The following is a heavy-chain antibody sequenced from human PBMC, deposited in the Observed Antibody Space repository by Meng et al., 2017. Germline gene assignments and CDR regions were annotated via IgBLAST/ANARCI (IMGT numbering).Heavy chain of an antibody. D-gene: IGHD6-13*01. CDR3: ARDASIAAAGISPY. CDR2: INPNSGGT. Sequence: ASVKVSCKASGYTFTGYYMHWVRQAPGQGLEWMGGINPNSGGTNYAQKFQGRVTMTRDTSISTAYMELSRLRSDDTAVYYCARDASIAAAGISPYWGQGTLVTVSS. CDR1: GYTFTGYY. V-gene: IGHV1-2*02. J-gene: IGHJ4*02.